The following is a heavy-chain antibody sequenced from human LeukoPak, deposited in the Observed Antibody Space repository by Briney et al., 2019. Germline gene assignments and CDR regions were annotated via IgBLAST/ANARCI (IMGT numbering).Heavy chain of an antibody. D-gene: IGHD3-3*01. V-gene: IGHV1-8*01. CDR3: ARGLEIGYDFWSGLVGRRYYYYGMDV. Sequence: ASVKVSGKASGYTFTSYDINWVRQATGQGLEWMGWMNPNSGNTGYAQKFQGRVTMTRNTSISTAYMELSSLRSEDTAVYYCARGLEIGYDFWSGLVGRRYYYYGMDVWGQGTTVTVSS. CDR2: MNPNSGNT. CDR1: GYTFTSYD. J-gene: IGHJ6*02.